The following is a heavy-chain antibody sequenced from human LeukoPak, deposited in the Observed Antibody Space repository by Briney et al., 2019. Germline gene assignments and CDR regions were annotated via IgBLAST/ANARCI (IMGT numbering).Heavy chain of an antibody. J-gene: IGHJ3*02. CDR2: IYYSGST. Sequence: SETLSLTCTVSGGSISSYYWSWIRQPPGKGLEWIGYIYYSGSTNYNPSLKSRVTISVDTSKNQFSLKLSSVTAADTAVYYCARDRSITIFGGAFDIWGQGTMVTVSS. V-gene: IGHV4-59*12. CDR1: GGSISSYY. D-gene: IGHD3-3*01. CDR3: ARDRSITIFGGAFDI.